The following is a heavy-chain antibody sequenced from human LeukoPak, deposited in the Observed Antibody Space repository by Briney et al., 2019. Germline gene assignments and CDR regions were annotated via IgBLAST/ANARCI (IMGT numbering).Heavy chain of an antibody. J-gene: IGHJ6*02. V-gene: IGHV1-69*13. CDR2: IIPIFGTA. CDR1: GGTFSSYA. D-gene: IGHD2-2*01. Sequence: GASVKVSCKASGGTFSSYAISWVRQAPGQGLEWMGGIIPIFGTANYAQKFQGRVTITADESTSTAYMELSSLRSEDTAVYYCARGHCSSTSRYWFGYYYYGMDVWGQGTTVTVSS. CDR3: ARGHCSSTSRYWFGYYYYGMDV.